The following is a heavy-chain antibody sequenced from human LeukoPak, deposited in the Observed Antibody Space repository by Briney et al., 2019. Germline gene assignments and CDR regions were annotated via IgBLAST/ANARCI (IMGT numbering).Heavy chain of an antibody. J-gene: IGHJ6*03. CDR1: GYTFTSYG. CDR2: ISAYNGNT. V-gene: IGHV1-18*01. CDR3: ARAKPHFGVASDYYYMDV. Sequence: WASVKVSCKASGYTFTSYGISWVRQAPGQGLEWMGWISAYNGNTNYAQKLQGRVTMTTDTSTSTAYMELRSLRSDDTAVYYCARAKPHFGVASDYYYMDVWGKGTTVTVSS. D-gene: IGHD3-3*01.